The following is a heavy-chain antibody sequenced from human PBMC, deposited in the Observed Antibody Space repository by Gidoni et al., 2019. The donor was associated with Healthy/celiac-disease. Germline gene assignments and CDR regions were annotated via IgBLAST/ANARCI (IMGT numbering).Heavy chain of an antibody. D-gene: IGHD2-2*01. Sequence: EVQLVESGGGLVKPGGSLRLSCAASGFPFSNAWMSLVRPAPGKGLEWVGRIKSKTDGGTTDYAAPVKGRFTISRDDSKNTLYLQMNSLKTEDTAVYYCTTVDPQAYIVVVPVYYYYYMDVWGKGTTVTVSS. V-gene: IGHV3-15*01. J-gene: IGHJ6*03. CDR3: TTVDPQAYIVVVPVYYYYYMDV. CDR2: IKSKTDGGTT. CDR1: GFPFSNAW.